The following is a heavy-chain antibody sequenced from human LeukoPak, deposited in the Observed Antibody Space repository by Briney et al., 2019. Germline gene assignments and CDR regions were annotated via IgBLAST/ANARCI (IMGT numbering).Heavy chain of an antibody. CDR3: AKDHDPNYYDSSYFDY. J-gene: IGHJ4*02. Sequence: GGSLRLSCAASGFTLSSYAMSWVRQAPGKGLEGVSAISKSGDSTYYADSVKGRFTISRDNSKNTLYLQMNSLRAEDTAVYYCAKDHDPNYYDSSYFDYWGQGTLVTVSS. V-gene: IGHV3-23*01. CDR1: GFTLSSYA. D-gene: IGHD3-22*01. CDR2: ISKSGDST.